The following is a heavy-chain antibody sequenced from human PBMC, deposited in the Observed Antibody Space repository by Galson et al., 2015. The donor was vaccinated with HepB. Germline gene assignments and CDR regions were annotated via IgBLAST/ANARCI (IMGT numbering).Heavy chain of an antibody. J-gene: IGHJ6*02. D-gene: IGHD3-3*01. CDR2: TYYRSKWYN. Sequence: CAISGDSVSSNSAAWNWIRQSPSRGLEWLGRTYYRSKWYNDYAVSVKSRITINPDTSKNQFSLQLNSVTPEDTAVYYCARERSGRYYDFWSGYNGMDVWGQGTTVTVSS. V-gene: IGHV6-1*01. CDR1: GDSVSSNSAA. CDR3: ARERSGRYYDFWSGYNGMDV.